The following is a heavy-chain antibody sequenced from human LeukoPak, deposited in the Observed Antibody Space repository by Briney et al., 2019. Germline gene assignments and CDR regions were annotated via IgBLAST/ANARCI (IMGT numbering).Heavy chain of an antibody. V-gene: IGHV3-66*02. CDR3: ARDRQHYYDSSGYYTGVYFDY. D-gene: IGHD3-22*01. Sequence: GGSLRLSCAASGFTVSSNYMSWVREAPGKGLEGASVIYSGGSTYYADSVKGRFTISRDNSKNTLYLQMNSLRAEDTAVYYCARDRQHYYDSSGYYTGVYFDYWGQGALVTVSS. J-gene: IGHJ4*02. CDR2: IYSGGST. CDR1: GFTVSSNY.